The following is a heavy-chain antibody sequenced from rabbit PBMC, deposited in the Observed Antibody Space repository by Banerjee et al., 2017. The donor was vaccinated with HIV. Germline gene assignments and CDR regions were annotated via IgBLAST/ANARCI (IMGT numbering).Heavy chain of an antibody. J-gene: IGHJ4*01. V-gene: IGHV1S43*01. CDR3: ARDLAAVTGWNFNL. CDR2: IYTGSGAT. Sequence: QQLLEESGGGLVKPGGSLTLTCKASGLDFSSSYWICWVRQAPGKGLEWIGCIYTGSGATYYASWVNGRFTISRSTSLNTVDLKMTSLTAADTATYFCARDLAAVTGWNFNLWGQGTLVTVS. CDR1: GLDFSSSYW. D-gene: IGHD7-1*01.